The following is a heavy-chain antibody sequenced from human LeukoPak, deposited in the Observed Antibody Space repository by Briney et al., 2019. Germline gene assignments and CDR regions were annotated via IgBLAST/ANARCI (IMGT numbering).Heavy chain of an antibody. V-gene: IGHV3-48*04. J-gene: IGHJ2*01. Sequence: PGGSLRLSCAASGFTFTYYWMSWVRQAPGKGLEWLSYITPSGFTVYSDSVQGRFAISRDSAKNSVYLQMNSLTAEDTAMYYCARDGAFTGPHWWFDLWGRGTLVTVSS. CDR1: GFTFTYYW. CDR3: ARDGAFTGPHWWFDL. CDR2: ITPSGFTV. D-gene: IGHD2-8*02.